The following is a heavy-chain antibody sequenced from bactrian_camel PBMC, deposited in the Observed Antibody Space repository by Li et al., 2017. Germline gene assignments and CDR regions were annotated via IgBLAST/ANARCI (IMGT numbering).Heavy chain of an antibody. CDR3: AAGLGSVRRWPRPRF. V-gene: IGHV3S32*01. D-gene: IGHD7*01. J-gene: IGHJ4*01. CDR1: VYTSGFWC. CDR2: IDRDGVST. Sequence: DVQLVESGGATVEAGGSLRLSCTSNVYTSGFWCMGWFRHGPGQEGVATIDRDGVSTYADAVKGRFSISKDDSKRTLYLQMNSLKPEDTAIYYCAAGLGSVRRWPRPRFWGQGTQVTVS.